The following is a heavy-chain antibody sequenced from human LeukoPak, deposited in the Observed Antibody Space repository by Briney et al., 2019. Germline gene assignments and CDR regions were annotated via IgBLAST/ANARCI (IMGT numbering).Heavy chain of an antibody. CDR1: GFTFSSYS. D-gene: IGHD3-3*01. J-gene: IGHJ4*02. CDR3: AREAYDFWSGYSGYYFDY. Sequence: GGSLRLSCAASGFTFSSYSMNWVRQAPGKGLECVSSISSSSSYIYYADSVKGRFTISRDNAKNSLYLQMNSLRAEDTAVYYCAREAYDFWSGYSGYYFDYWGQGTLVTVSS. V-gene: IGHV3-21*01. CDR2: ISSSSSYI.